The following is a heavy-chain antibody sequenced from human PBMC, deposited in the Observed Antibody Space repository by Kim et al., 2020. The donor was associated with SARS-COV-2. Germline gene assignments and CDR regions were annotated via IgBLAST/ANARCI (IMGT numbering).Heavy chain of an antibody. CDR2: IHYSGTT. V-gene: IGHV4-39*07. CDR3: ARDGPGSVYFDILTGSYTPYFDY. CDR1: GGSIRSSSYY. D-gene: IGHD3-9*01. J-gene: IGHJ4*02. Sequence: SETLSLTCTVSGGSIRSSSYYWGWVRQPPGRGLEWIASIHYSGTTYYNPSLKSRVTISVDASKNQISLGLISVSAADTAVYYCARDGPGSVYFDILTGSYTPYFDYWGLGTLLTVSS.